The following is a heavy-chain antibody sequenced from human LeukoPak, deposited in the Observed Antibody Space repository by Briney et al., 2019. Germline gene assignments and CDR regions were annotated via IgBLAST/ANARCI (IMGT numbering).Heavy chain of an antibody. CDR3: ARDRRMGAYCGGDCYSYWFDP. CDR1: GGSISSSSYY. CDR2: IYYSGST. J-gene: IGHJ5*02. V-gene: IGHV4-39*07. Sequence: SETLSLTCTVSGGSISSSSYYWGWIRQPPGKGLEWIGSIYYSGSTYYNPSLKSRVTMSVDTSENQFSLKLSSVTAADTAVYYCARDRRMGAYCGGDCYSYWFDPWGQGTLVTVSS. D-gene: IGHD2-21*02.